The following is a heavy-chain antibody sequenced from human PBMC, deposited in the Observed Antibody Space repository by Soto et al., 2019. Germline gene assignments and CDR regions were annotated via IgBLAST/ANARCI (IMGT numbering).Heavy chain of an antibody. CDR3: ARTVMPVGNLAAFDH. Sequence: SETLSLTCSVSGDSVSNGDYSWSWIRQPPGKGLEWIGYIYYIAGPYYNPSLQSRVTISMDTSKNQVSLNLTSVTAADTAVYFCARTVMPVGNLAAFDHGGQGVLVTVSS. D-gene: IGHD7-27*01. CDR2: IYYIAGP. V-gene: IGHV4-30-4*01. CDR1: GDSVSNGDYS. J-gene: IGHJ4*02.